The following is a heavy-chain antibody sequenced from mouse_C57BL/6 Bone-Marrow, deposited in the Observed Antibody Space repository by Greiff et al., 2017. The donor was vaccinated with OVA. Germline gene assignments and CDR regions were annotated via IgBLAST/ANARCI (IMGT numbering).Heavy chain of an antibody. J-gene: IGHJ1*03. CDR2: ISGGGGNT. Sequence: DVMLVESGGGLVKPGGSLKLSCAASGFTFSSYTMSWVRQTPEKRLGWVATISGGGGNTYYPDSVKGRFTISRDNAKNTLYLQMSSLRSEDTALYYCARQGYYYGSSSYWYFDVWGTGTTVTVSS. CDR3: ARQGYYYGSSSYWYFDV. CDR1: GFTFSSYT. D-gene: IGHD1-1*01. V-gene: IGHV5-9*01.